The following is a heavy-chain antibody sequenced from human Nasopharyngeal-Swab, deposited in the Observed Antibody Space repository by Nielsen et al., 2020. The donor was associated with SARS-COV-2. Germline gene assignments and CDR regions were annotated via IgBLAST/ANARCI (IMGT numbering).Heavy chain of an antibody. Sequence: GESLKISCAASGFTFSSYGMHWVRQAPGKGLEWVAVISYDGSNKYYADSVKGRFTISRDNSKNTLYLQMNSLRAEDTAVYYCAKGQRAVLLWPSIQHWGQGTLVTVSS. J-gene: IGHJ1*01. D-gene: IGHD3-10*01. CDR3: AKGQRAVLLWPSIQH. V-gene: IGHV3-30*18. CDR2: ISYDGSNK. CDR1: GFTFSSYG.